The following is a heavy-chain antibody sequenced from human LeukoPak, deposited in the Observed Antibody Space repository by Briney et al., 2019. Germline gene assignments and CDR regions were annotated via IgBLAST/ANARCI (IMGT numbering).Heavy chain of an antibody. CDR1: GGSIGSSSYY. V-gene: IGHV4-39*01. CDR3: ARTAGYCSGGTCVDS. CDR2: IYYSGST. Sequence: KPSETLSLTCSVSGGSIGSSSYYWGWIRQPPGKGLEWIGSIYYSGSTYHNPSLKSRLTIAADTSKNQFSLRLSSVTAADTAVYYCARTAGYCSGGTCVDSWGQGTLITVSS. J-gene: IGHJ4*02. D-gene: IGHD2-15*01.